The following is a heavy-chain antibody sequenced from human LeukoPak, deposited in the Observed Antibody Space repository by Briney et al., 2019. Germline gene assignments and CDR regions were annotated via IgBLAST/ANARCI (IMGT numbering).Heavy chain of an antibody. J-gene: IGHJ5*01. V-gene: IGHV1-69*05. CDR1: GGTFSTYA. CDR2: IIPIFGTT. Sequence: GASVNVSCKPSGGTFSTYAITWVRQAPGQGLEGMGGIIPIFGTTNYAQKFQGRVTITTDESTSTAYMELSSLRSEDTAVYYCARGVYRIFPGGDWFDSWGQGTLVTVSS. D-gene: IGHD2-21*01. CDR3: ARGVYRIFPGGDWFDS.